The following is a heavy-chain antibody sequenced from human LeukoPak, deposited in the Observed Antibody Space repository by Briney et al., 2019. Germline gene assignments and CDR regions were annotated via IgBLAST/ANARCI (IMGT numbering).Heavy chain of an antibody. V-gene: IGHV3-9*03. D-gene: IGHD3-16*01. CDR2: ISSNSGSI. CDR3: AKEGGGVYGAFDI. J-gene: IGHJ3*02. Sequence: GGSLRLSCAASGFTFDDYAMHWVRQAPGKGLEWVSGISSNSGSIGYADSVKGRFTISRDNAKNSLYLQMNSLRAEDMALYYCAKEGGGVYGAFDIWGQGTMVTVSS. CDR1: GFTFDDYA.